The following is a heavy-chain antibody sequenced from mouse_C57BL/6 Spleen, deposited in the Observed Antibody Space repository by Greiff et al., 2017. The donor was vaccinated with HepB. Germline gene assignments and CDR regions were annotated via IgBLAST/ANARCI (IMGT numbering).Heavy chain of an antibody. CDR2: INPSTGGT. J-gene: IGHJ4*01. CDR1: GYSFTGYY. CDR3: ARGIYYDPYYAMDY. D-gene: IGHD2-4*01. Sequence: EVQLQQSGPELVKPGASVKISCKASGYSFTGYYMNWVKQSPEKSLEWIGEINPSTGGTTYNQKFKAKATLTVDKSSSTAYMQLKSLTSEDSAVYYCARGIYYDPYYAMDYWGQGTSVTVSS. V-gene: IGHV1-42*01.